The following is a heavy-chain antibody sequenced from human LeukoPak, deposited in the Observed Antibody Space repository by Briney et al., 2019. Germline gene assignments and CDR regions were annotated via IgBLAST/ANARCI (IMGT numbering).Heavy chain of an antibody. D-gene: IGHD3-22*01. CDR2: ISSSGSAI. V-gene: IGHV3-48*01. J-gene: IGHJ6*02. Sequence: PGGSLRLSCAASGFTFSRYTMNWVRQAPGKGLEWVSYISSSGSAIYYADSVKGRFSISRNNAKNSLYLQMNSLRAEDTAVYYCARYYDSSGYYLYYYYYYGMDVWGQGTTVTVSS. CDR1: GFTFSRYT. CDR3: ARYYDSSGYYLYYYYYYGMDV.